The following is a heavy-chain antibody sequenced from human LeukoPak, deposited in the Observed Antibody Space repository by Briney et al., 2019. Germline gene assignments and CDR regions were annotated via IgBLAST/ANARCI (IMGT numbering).Heavy chain of an antibody. J-gene: IGHJ6*03. CDR1: GGSISSYY. CDR3: ARPGEDWGYYYYYMDV. V-gene: IGHV4-59*01. Sequence: SETLSLTCTVSGGSISSYYWSWLRQPPGKGLEWIGYIYYSGSTNYNPSLKSRVTISVDTSKNQFSLKLSSVTAADTAVYYCARPGEDWGYYYYYMDVWGKGTTVTVSS. CDR2: IYYSGST. D-gene: IGHD7-27*01.